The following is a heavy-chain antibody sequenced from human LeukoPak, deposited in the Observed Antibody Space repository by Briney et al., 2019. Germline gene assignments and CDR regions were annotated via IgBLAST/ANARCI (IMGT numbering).Heavy chain of an antibody. D-gene: IGHD6-19*01. Sequence: PPGGSLRLSYAASGFTFSSYWMHWVRQAPGKGLVWVSRINGDGRSTNYADSVKGRFTISRDNSKNTLYLQMNSLRAEDTAVYYCARDLVVAGSDDYWGQGTLVTVSS. V-gene: IGHV3-74*01. J-gene: IGHJ4*02. CDR2: INGDGRST. CDR1: GFTFSSYW. CDR3: ARDLVVAGSDDY.